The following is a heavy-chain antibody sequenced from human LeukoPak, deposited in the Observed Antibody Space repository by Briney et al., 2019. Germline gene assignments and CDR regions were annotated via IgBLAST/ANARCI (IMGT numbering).Heavy chain of an antibody. CDR1: GASISTYY. CDR2: LYSRGSP. Sequence: SETLSLTCTVSGASISTYYWSWIRQSPGKGLEWIGYLYSRGSPNYNPSLKRRFTISVDTSKNHFSLTLSSVTAADTAVYYCARLQPNSGEWAFDIWGQGTMVTVSS. D-gene: IGHD1-1*01. CDR3: ARLQPNSGEWAFDI. J-gene: IGHJ3*02. V-gene: IGHV4-59*01.